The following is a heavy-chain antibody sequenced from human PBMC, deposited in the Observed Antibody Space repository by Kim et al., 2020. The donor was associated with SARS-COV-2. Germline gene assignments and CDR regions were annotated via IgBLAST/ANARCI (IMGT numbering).Heavy chain of an antibody. J-gene: IGHJ4*02. D-gene: IGHD5-18*01. Sequence: VDSVKGRFTSSRDNAKNSLYLQMNSLRAEDTAVYYCVSQLNSYAWDFDYWGQGTLVTVSS. V-gene: IGHV3-7*01. CDR3: VSQLNSYAWDFDY.